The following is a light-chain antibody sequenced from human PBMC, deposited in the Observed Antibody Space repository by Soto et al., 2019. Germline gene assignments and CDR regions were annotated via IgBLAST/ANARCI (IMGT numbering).Light chain of an antibody. Sequence: EVVMTQSPATLSVSPGERATLSCRASQSVSNNLAWYQQKPGQAPRLLIYGASTRATGVSARFSGSGSGTGFTLTISSLQPEDVATYYCQEYHSPPFTFGPGTKVDIK. CDR1: QSVSNN. V-gene: IGKV3-15*01. CDR2: GAS. CDR3: QEYHSPPFT. J-gene: IGKJ3*01.